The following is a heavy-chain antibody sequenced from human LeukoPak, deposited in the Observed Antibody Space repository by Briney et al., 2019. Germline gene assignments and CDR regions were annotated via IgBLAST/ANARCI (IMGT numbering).Heavy chain of an antibody. CDR2: INPSGGST. V-gene: IGHV1-46*01. Sequence: VASVKVSCKASGYTFTGYYVHWVRQAPGQGLEWMGIINPSGGSTNYAQKFQGRVTMTRDTSTSTIYMELSSLRSEDTAVYYCARAAIAARYYFDYWGQGSLVTVSS. J-gene: IGHJ4*02. D-gene: IGHD6-6*01. CDR3: ARAAIAARYYFDY. CDR1: GYTFTGYY.